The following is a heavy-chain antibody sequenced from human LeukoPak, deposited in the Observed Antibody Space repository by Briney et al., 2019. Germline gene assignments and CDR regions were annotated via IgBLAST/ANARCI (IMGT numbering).Heavy chain of an antibody. J-gene: IGHJ5*02. V-gene: IGHV4-59*02. Sequence: SETLSLTCIVSGGSVSSYYWSWIRQPPGRGLEWIGYIYYSGSTNYNPSLKSRVTISLDMSKNQFSLKLSSVTAADTAVYYCARDLVVVRRVIPNWFDPWGQGTLVTVSS. CDR3: ARDLVVVRRVIPNWFDP. CDR2: IYYSGST. CDR1: GGSVSSYY. D-gene: IGHD3-10*01.